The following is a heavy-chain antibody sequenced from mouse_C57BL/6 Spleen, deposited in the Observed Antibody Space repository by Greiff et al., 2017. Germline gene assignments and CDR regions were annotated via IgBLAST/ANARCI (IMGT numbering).Heavy chain of an antibody. Sequence: QVQLQQSGAELMKPGASVKLSCKATGYTFTGYWIEWVKQRPGHGLEWIGEILPGSGSTNYNETFKGKATFTADTSSNTAYMQLSSLTTEDSAIYYCARGKFITTVVATGGYAMDYWGQGTSVTVSS. CDR2: ILPGSGST. CDR3: ARGKFITTVVATGGYAMDY. D-gene: IGHD1-1*01. CDR1: GYTFTGYW. J-gene: IGHJ4*01. V-gene: IGHV1-9*01.